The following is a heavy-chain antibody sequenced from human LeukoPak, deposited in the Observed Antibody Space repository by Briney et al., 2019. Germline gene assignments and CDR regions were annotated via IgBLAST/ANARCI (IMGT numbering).Heavy chain of an antibody. D-gene: IGHD6-19*01. CDR2: ITSDGSST. V-gene: IGHV3-74*01. CDR3: ARRYSSGWYDY. CDR1: GFIFSSYW. J-gene: IGHJ4*02. Sequence: GGSLRLSCAASGFIFSSYWMYWVRQAPGKGLMWVSRITSDGSSTSYADSVKGRFTISRDNSKNTLYLQMNSLRAEDTAVYYCARRYSSGWYDYWGQGTLVTVSS.